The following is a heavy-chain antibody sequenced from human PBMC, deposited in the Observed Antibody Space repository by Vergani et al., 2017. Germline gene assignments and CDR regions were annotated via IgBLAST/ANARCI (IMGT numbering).Heavy chain of an antibody. CDR2: IYYSGST. CDR1: GGSISSYY. D-gene: IGHD5-12*01. V-gene: IGHV4-59*01. Sequence: QVQLQESGPGLVKPSETLSLTCTVSGGSISSYYWSWIRQPPGKGLAWIGYIYYSGSTNYNPSLKSRVTISVDTSKNQFSLKLSSVTAADTAVYYCARFIVDIVATSFNWFDPWGQGTLVTVSS. J-gene: IGHJ5*02. CDR3: ARFIVDIVATSFNWFDP.